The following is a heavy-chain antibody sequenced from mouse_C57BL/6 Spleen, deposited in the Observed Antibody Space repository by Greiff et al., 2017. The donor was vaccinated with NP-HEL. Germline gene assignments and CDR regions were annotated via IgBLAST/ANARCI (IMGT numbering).Heavy chain of an antibody. Sequence: QVQLKQSGAELVKPGASVKMSCKASGYTFTSYWITWVKQRPGQGLEWIGDIYPGSGSTNYNEKFKSKATLTVDTSSSTAYMQLSSLTSEDSAVYYCANYGSSFFDYWGQGTTLTVSS. CDR2: IYPGSGST. V-gene: IGHV1-55*01. D-gene: IGHD1-1*01. CDR1: GYTFTSYW. J-gene: IGHJ2*01. CDR3: ANYGSSFFDY.